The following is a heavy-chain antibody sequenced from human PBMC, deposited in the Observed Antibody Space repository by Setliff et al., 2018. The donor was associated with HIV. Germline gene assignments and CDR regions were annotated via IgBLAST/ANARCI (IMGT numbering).Heavy chain of an antibody. V-gene: IGHV1-2*06. CDR3: ARDWAEDYYGSGSFQH. CDR1: GYMFTGFH. J-gene: IGHJ1*01. CDR2: INPNSGGT. Sequence: ASVKVSCKASGYMFTGFHVHWVRQAAGQGLEWMGRINPNSGGTKYAQKFQGRVTMTRDTSISTAYMELSRLRSDDTAVYYCARDWAEDYYGSGSFQHWGQGTLVTV. D-gene: IGHD3-10*01.